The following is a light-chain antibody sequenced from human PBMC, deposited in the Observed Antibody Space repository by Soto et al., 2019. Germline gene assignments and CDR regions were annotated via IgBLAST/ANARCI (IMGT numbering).Light chain of an antibody. Sequence: EIVLTQSPATLSLSPGERATLSCRASQSVSGFLAWYQQKPGQAPRLLIYDGSNRATGIPARFSGSGSGTDFTLTISSLEPEDFAVYHCQQRRNWPGTFGPGTKVDIK. J-gene: IGKJ3*01. V-gene: IGKV3-11*01. CDR2: DGS. CDR3: QQRRNWPGT. CDR1: QSVSGF.